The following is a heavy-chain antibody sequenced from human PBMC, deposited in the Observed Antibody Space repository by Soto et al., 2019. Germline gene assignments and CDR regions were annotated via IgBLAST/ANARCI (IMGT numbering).Heavy chain of an antibody. Sequence: PSETLSLTCTVSGGSISSGDYYWSWIRQPPGKGLEWIGYIYYSGSTYYNPSLKSRVTISVDTSKNQFSLKLSSVTAADTAVYYCARSPQARAEGPHGCYYMDVWGKGTTVTVSS. D-gene: IGHD7-27*01. CDR1: GGSISSGDYY. CDR2: IYYSGST. J-gene: IGHJ6*03. V-gene: IGHV4-30-4*01. CDR3: ARSPQARAEGPHGCYYMDV.